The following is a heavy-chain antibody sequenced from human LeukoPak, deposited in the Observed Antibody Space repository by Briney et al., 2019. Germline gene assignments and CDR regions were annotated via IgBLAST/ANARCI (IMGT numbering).Heavy chain of an antibody. V-gene: IGHV3-48*04. CDR3: VLGGYLFVGDY. J-gene: IGHJ4*02. D-gene: IGHD5-12*01. Sequence: SGGSLRLSRAASGFTFSSYAMSWVRQAPGKGLEWVSYISSSGSTIYYADSVKGRFTISRDNAKNSLYLQMNSLRAEDTAVYYCVLGGYLFVGDYWGQGTLVTVSS. CDR2: ISSSGSTI. CDR1: GFTFSSYA.